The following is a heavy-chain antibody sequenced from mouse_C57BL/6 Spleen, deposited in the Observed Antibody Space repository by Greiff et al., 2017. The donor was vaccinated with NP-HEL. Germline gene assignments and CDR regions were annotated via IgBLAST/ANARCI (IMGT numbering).Heavy chain of an antibody. CDR1: GFTFSDYG. J-gene: IGHJ3*01. CDR3: ARARGPHYYGSSAWFAY. D-gene: IGHD1-1*01. Sequence: EVMLVESGGGLVKPGGSLKLSCAASGFTFSDYGMHWVRQAPEKGLEWVAYISSGSSTIYYADTVKGRFTISRDNAKNTLFLQMTSLRSEDTAMYYCARARGPHYYGSSAWFAYWGQGTLVTVSA. CDR2: ISSGSSTI. V-gene: IGHV5-17*01.